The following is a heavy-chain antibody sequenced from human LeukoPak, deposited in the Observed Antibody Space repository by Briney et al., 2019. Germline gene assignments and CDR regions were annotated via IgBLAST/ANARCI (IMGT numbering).Heavy chain of an antibody. D-gene: IGHD3-3*01. Sequence: GESLRLSCAASGFTFSSYWMSWVRQAPGKGLEWVANIKQDGSEKYYVDSVKGRFTISRDNAKNSLYLQMNSLRAEDTAVYYCARGTSPYDFWSGYYRHIELEYFDYWGQGTLVTVSS. CDR3: ARGTSPYDFWSGYYRHIELEYFDY. V-gene: IGHV3-7*01. J-gene: IGHJ4*02. CDR1: GFTFSSYW. CDR2: IKQDGSEK.